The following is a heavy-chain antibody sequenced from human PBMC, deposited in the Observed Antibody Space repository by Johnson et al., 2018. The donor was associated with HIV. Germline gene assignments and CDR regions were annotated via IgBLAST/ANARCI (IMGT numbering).Heavy chain of an antibody. Sequence: VQLVESGGGLVQPGESLRLSCVGSGFTFSQAWMSWVRQAPGKGLEWIARIKRETDVGTRDYAASVKGRFSISRDDSKNTLYLQMNNLKSDDTAVYYCTRGVNSEGGSIWGQGTMVTVSS. CDR3: TRGVNSEGGSI. J-gene: IGHJ3*02. CDR1: GFTFSQAW. D-gene: IGHD3-16*01. V-gene: IGHV3-15*01. CDR2: IKRETDVGTR.